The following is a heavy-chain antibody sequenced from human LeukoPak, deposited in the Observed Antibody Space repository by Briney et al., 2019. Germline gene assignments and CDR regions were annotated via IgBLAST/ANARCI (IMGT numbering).Heavy chain of an antibody. Sequence: PGGSLRLSCAASGFTVSSNYMSWVRQAPGKGLEWVSVIYSGGSTYYADSVKGRFTISRDNSKNTLYLQMNSLRAEDTAVYYCAKTGGVIDGGGFHWGQGTLVTVSS. J-gene: IGHJ4*02. CDR1: GFTVSSNY. V-gene: IGHV3-53*01. CDR3: AKTGGVIDGGGFH. CDR2: IYSGGST. D-gene: IGHD3-16*02.